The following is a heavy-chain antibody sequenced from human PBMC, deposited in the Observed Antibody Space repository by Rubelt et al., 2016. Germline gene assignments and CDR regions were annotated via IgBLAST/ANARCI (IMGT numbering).Heavy chain of an antibody. Sequence: QVKLQESGPGLVKPSETLSLTCTVSGGSISSSGYYGGWIRQPPGKGLEWIGNAYYSGNAYYNPSLKSRVTISVDTSKDELALKLGSVTAADTAVYYCARHEQQLAAFDIWGPGTMVTVSS. CDR3: ARHEQQLAAFDI. CDR1: GGSISSSGYY. V-gene: IGHV4-39*01. CDR2: AYYSGNA. D-gene: IGHD6-13*01. J-gene: IGHJ3*02.